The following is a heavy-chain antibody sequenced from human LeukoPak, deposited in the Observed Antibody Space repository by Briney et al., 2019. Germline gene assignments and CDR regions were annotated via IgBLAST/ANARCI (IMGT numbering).Heavy chain of an antibody. V-gene: IGHV3-20*04. D-gene: IGHD1-26*01. CDR3: ARASSLSQRAFDI. J-gene: IGHJ3*02. CDR2: INWNGGST. Sequence: GESLRLSCAASGFTFDDYGMSWVRQAQGKGLEWVSDINWNGGSTGYADSVRGRFTISRDNAKNSLYLQMNSLRAEDTAFFYCARASSLSQRAFDIWGQGTMVTVSS. CDR1: GFTFDDYG.